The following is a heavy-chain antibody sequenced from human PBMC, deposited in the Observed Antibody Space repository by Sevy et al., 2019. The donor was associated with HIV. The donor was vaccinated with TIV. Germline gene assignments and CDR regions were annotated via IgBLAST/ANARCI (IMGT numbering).Heavy chain of an antibody. CDR2: IWYDGSNK. D-gene: IGHD6-13*01. Sequence: GGSLRLSCAASGFTFSSYGMHWVRQAPGKGLEWVAVIWYDGSNKYYADSVKGRFTISRDNSKNTLYLQMNSLRAEDTAVYYCARVEQQLYFDYWGQGTLVTVSS. J-gene: IGHJ4*02. CDR3: ARVEQQLYFDY. CDR1: GFTFSSYG. V-gene: IGHV3-33*01.